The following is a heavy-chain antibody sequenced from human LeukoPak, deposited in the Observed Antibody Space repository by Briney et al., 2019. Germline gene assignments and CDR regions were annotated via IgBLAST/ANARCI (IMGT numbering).Heavy chain of an antibody. V-gene: IGHV6-1*01. CDR3: AREMHYYGSGSYSTFDY. J-gene: IGHJ4*02. CDR2: TYYRSKWYN. Sequence: SQTLSLTCAISGDSVSSNSAAWNWIRQSPSRGLEWLGRTYYRSKWYNDYAVSVKSRITINPDTSKNQFSLQLNSVTPEDTAVYFCAREMHYYGSGSYSTFDYWGQGTLVTVSS. CDR1: GDSVSSNSAA. D-gene: IGHD3-10*01.